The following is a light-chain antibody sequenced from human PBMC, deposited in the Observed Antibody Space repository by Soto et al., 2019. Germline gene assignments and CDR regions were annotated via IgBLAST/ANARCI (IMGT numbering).Light chain of an antibody. CDR1: QSVSSY. V-gene: IGKV3-11*01. J-gene: IGKJ4*01. Sequence: EIVLTQSPGTLSLSPGERATLSCRASQSVSSYLAWYQQKPGQAPRLLIYDASCRATGIPARFSGSGSGTDFTLTISSLEPEDFAVYYCQQRSSWPRTFGRGTKVDIK. CDR2: DAS. CDR3: QQRSSWPRT.